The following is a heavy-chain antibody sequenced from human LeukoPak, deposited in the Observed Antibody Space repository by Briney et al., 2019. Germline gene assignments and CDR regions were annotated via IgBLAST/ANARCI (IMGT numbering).Heavy chain of an antibody. CDR1: GFTFSSYA. Sequence: GGSLRLSCAASGFTFSSYAMHWVRQAPGKGLEYVSAISSNGGSTYYANSVKGRFTISRDNSKNTLYLQMNSLRAEDTAVYYCAKAGQWLVSWFDPWGQGTLVTVSS. V-gene: IGHV3-64*01. CDR3: AKAGQWLVSWFDP. CDR2: ISSNGGST. J-gene: IGHJ5*02. D-gene: IGHD6-19*01.